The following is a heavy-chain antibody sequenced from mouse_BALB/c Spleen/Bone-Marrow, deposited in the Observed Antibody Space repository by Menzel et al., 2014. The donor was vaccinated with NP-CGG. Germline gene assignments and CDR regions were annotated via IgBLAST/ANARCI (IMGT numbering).Heavy chain of an antibody. CDR3: ARGWGNGAMDY. J-gene: IGHJ4*01. CDR1: GFSLTSYG. V-gene: IGHV2-9*02. CDR2: IWAGGST. Sequence: LQESVPGLVAPSQSLSITCTVSGFSLTSYGVHWVRQPPEKGLEWLGVIWAGGSTNYNSALMSRLSISKDKSKSQVFLKMNSLQTDDTAIYYCARGWGNGAMDYWGQGTSVTVSS. D-gene: IGHD2-1*01.